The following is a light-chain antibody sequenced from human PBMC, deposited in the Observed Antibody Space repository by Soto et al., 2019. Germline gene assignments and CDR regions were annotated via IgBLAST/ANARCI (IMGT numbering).Light chain of an antibody. Sequence: QSVLTQSPSASASLGASVKLTCTLSSGHSRYAIAWHQQQPEKGPRYLMKLNSDGSHSKGDGIPDRFSGSSSGAERYLTISSLQSEDEADYYCQTWGSGIRVVFGGGTKLSVL. CDR1: SGHSRYA. CDR2: LNSDGSH. J-gene: IGLJ2*01. CDR3: QTWGSGIRVV. V-gene: IGLV4-69*01.